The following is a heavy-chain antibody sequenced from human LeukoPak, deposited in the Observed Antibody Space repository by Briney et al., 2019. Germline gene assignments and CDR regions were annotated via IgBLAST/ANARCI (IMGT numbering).Heavy chain of an antibody. CDR3: ARDGGTYYFDY. V-gene: IGHV3-48*03. D-gene: IGHD3-16*01. J-gene: IGHJ4*02. Sequence: GGSLRLSCAASGFTFSDCAMNWVRQAPGKALEWLSYISTSGSTIYYADSVKGRFTISRDNAKNSLYLQMNSLRAEDTAVYYCARDGGTYYFDYWGQGTLVTVSS. CDR2: ISTSGSTI. CDR1: GFTFSDCA.